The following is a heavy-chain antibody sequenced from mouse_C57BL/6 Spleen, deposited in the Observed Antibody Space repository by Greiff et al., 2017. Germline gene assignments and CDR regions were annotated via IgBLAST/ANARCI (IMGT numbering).Heavy chain of an antibody. V-gene: IGHV10-1*01. CDR2: IRSKSNNYAT. CDR3: VREGLRGSSFAY. Sequence: EVQVVESGGGLVQPKGSLKLSCAASGFSFNTYAMNWVRQAPGKGLEWVARIRSKSNNYATYYADSVKDRFTISRDDSESMLYLQMNNLKTEDTAMYYCVREGLRGSSFAYWGQGTLVTVSA. D-gene: IGHD1-1*01. J-gene: IGHJ3*01. CDR1: GFSFNTYA.